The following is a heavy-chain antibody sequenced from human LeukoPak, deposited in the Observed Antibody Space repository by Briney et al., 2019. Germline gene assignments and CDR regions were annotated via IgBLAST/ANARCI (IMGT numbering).Heavy chain of an antibody. Sequence: ASVKLSCKASGYAFTGCYMHWVRQGPGQGHEWMGWINPNSGGTSYAQKFQGRVTMTRDTSISTAYMELSRLRSDDTAVYYCARVASSSGWYLVFDGWCFQHWGQGTLVTVSS. CDR2: INPNSGGT. CDR3: ARVASSSGWYLVFDGWCFQH. D-gene: IGHD6-19*01. CDR1: GYAFTGCY. J-gene: IGHJ1*01. V-gene: IGHV1-2*02.